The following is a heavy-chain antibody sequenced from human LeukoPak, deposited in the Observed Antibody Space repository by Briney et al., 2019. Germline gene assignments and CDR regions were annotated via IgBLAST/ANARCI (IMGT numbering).Heavy chain of an antibody. CDR2: ISAYNGNT. CDR3: AKDVEWELLRGMDY. V-gene: IGHV1-18*01. D-gene: IGHD1-26*01. CDR1: GYTFTSYG. Sequence: ASVKVSCKASGYTFTSYGISWVRQAPGQGLEWMGWISAYNGNTNYAQKLQGRVTMTTDTSTSTAYMELRSLRSDDTAVYYCAKDVEWELLRGMDYWGQGTLVTVSS. J-gene: IGHJ4*02.